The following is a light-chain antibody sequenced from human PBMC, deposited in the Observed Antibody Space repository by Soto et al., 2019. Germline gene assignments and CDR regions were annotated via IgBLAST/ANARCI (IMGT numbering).Light chain of an antibody. CDR3: QHYNSYSEA. J-gene: IGKJ1*01. CDR1: QTISSW. CDR2: KAS. Sequence: DIPMTDSPSSLSVSVGDRVTITCRASQTISSWLAWYQQKPGKAPKLLIYKASTLKSGVPSRFSGSGSGTEFTLTISSLQPDDFATYYCQHYNSYSEAFGKGTKV. V-gene: IGKV1-5*03.